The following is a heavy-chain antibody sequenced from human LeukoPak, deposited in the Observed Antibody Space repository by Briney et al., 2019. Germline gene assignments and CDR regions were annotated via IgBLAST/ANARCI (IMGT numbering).Heavy chain of an antibody. Sequence: PGGSLRLSCAASGFTFSSYAMHWVRQAPGKGLEWVAVISYDGSNKYYADSVKGRFTISRDNSKNTLYLQMNSLRAEVTAVYYCARDGENYDSSGYYYSSFDYWGQGTLVTVSS. CDR3: ARDGENYDSSGYYYSSFDY. V-gene: IGHV3-30-3*01. CDR2: ISYDGSNK. CDR1: GFTFSSYA. J-gene: IGHJ4*02. D-gene: IGHD3-22*01.